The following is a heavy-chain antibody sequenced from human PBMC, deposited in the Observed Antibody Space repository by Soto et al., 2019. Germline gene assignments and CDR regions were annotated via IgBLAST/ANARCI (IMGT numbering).Heavy chain of an antibody. CDR2: INPNSGGT. D-gene: IGHD3-22*01. Sequence: ASVKVSCKASGYTFTGYYIHWVRQAPGQGLEWMGWINPNSGGTNYAQKFQGWVTMTRDTSISTAYMELSRLRSDDTAVYYCARGGKYYYDSSGYPFDYWGQGTLVTVSS. CDR1: GYTFTGYY. J-gene: IGHJ4*02. V-gene: IGHV1-2*04. CDR3: ARGGKYYYDSSGYPFDY.